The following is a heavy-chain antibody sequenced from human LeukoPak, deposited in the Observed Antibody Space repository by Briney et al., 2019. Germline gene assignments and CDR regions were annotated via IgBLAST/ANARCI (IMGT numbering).Heavy chain of an antibody. V-gene: IGHV3-23*01. J-gene: IGHJ6*02. CDR2: IGTTDGNT. D-gene: IGHD2-2*01. CDR1: EFTISTNV. Sequence: GGSLRLSCAASEFTISTNVFTWVRQAPWKGLEWVSIIGTTDGNTYYADSVKGRFIISRDNSKNTVYLQMNSLRAEDTAVYYCAREYCSSTSCYGMDVWGQGTTVTVSS. CDR3: AREYCSSTSCYGMDV.